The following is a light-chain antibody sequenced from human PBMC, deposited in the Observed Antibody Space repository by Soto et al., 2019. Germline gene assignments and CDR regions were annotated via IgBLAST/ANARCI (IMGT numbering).Light chain of an antibody. Sequence: EIVLTQSPGTLSLSPGERATLSCRASQSVSSSYLAWYQQKPGQAPRLLIYGASSRGTCIPDRFSGSGYGTDFTLTISRLEPEDFAVYYCHQYDSSPLTFGGGTKVEIK. CDR2: GAS. CDR3: HQYDSSPLT. V-gene: IGKV3-20*01. J-gene: IGKJ4*02. CDR1: QSVSSSY.